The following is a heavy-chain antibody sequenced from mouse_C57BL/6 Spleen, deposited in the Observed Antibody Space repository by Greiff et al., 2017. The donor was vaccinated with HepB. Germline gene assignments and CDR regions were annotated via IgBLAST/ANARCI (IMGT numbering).Heavy chain of an antibody. D-gene: IGHD2-5*01. CDR2: IRLKSDNYAT. CDR3: TGSNYAWFAY. Sequence: EVQLVESGGGLVQPGGSMKLSCVASGFTFSNYWMNWVRQSPEKGLEWVAQIRLKSDNYATHYAESVKGRFTISRDDSKSSVYLQMNNLRAEDTGIYYCTGSNYAWFAYWGQGTLVTVSA. J-gene: IGHJ3*01. V-gene: IGHV6-3*01. CDR1: GFTFSNYW.